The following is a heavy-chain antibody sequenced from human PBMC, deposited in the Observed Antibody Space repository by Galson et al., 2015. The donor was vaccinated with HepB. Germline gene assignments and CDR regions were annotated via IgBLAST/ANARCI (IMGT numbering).Heavy chain of an antibody. D-gene: IGHD5-24*01. CDR3: ARGSLRWLQLGWYFDL. J-gene: IGHJ2*01. V-gene: IGHV4-34*01. Sequence: LSLTCAVYGGSFSGYYWSWIRQPPGKGLEWIGEINHSGSTNYNPSLKSRVTISVDTSKNQFSLKLSSVTAADTAVYYCARGSLRWLQLGWYFDLWGRGTLVTVSS. CDR2: INHSGST. CDR1: GGSFSGYY.